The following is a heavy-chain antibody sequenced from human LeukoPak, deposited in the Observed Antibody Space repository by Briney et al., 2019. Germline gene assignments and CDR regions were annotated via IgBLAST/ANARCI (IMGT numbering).Heavy chain of an antibody. D-gene: IGHD4-17*01. V-gene: IGHV3-23*01. J-gene: IGHJ4*02. CDR1: GFTFSNYA. CDR3: AKGFQTYGELSFDV. CDR2: VSGSASNT. Sequence: GGSLRLSCAASGFTFSNYAMSWVRQAPGKGLQWVSTVSGSASNTYYADSVKGRFTISRDNSKTTLYLQMNSLRADDTAGYYCAKGFQTYGELSFDVWGQGTLVAVSS.